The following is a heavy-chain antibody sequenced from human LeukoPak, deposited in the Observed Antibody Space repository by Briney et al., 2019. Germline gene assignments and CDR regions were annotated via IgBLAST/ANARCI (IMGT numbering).Heavy chain of an antibody. J-gene: IGHJ4*02. CDR1: GGPISRYY. D-gene: IGHD3-3*01. CDR3: ASYDFWSGYCFDY. CDR2: IYYSGST. V-gene: IGHV4-59*01. Sequence: PSETLSLTCTVSGGPISRYYWSWIRQPPGKGLEWIGYIYYSGSTNYNPSLKSRVTISVDTSKNQFSLKLSSVTAADTAVYYCASYDFWSGYCFDYWGQGTLATVSS.